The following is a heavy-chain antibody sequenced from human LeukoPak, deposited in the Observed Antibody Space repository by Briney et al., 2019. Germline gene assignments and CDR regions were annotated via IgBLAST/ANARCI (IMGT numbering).Heavy chain of an antibody. V-gene: IGHV1-18*01. CDR2: ISAYNDNT. CDR3: ARNQKGTIFGVFGNGANYYFDY. CDR1: GYTFTSYG. Sequence: ASVKVSCKASGYTFTSYGISWVRQAPGSGLEWMGWISAYNDNTNYAQKLQGRVTMTTDTSTSTAYMELRSLRSDDTAVYYCARNQKGTIFGVFGNGANYYFDYWGQGTLVTVSS. D-gene: IGHD3-3*01. J-gene: IGHJ4*02.